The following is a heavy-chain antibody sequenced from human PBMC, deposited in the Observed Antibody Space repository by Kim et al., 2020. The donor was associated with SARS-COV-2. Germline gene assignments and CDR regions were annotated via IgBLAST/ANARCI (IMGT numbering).Heavy chain of an antibody. V-gene: IGHV4-34*01. CDR3: ARAAQTYYFDY. J-gene: IGHJ4*02. D-gene: IGHD6-6*01. Sequence: TNYNPSLKSRVTISVDTSKNQFSLKLSSVTAADTAVYYCARAAQTYYFDYWGQGTLVTVSS. CDR2: T.